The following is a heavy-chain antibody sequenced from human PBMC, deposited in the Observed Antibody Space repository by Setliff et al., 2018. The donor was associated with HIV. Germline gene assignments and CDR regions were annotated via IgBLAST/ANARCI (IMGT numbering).Heavy chain of an antibody. Sequence: GGSLRLSCAASGFTFSSYAMSWVRQTPEKGLEWVSIITSGGSTYYADSAKGRFIISRDNFQNTLYLQMNSLRADDTAIYYCAKGFRPVDTALVSGPTYWGQGIRVTVSS. D-gene: IGHD5-18*01. J-gene: IGHJ4*02. CDR2: ITSGGST. CDR1: GFTFSSYA. V-gene: IGHV3-23*01. CDR3: AKGFRPVDTALVSGPTY.